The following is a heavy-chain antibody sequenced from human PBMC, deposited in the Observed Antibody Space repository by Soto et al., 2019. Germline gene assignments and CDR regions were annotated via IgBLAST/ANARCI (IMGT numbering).Heavy chain of an antibody. J-gene: IGHJ3*02. D-gene: IGHD4-17*01. CDR1: GYTCTSYA. Sequence: ASVKVSSEASGYTCTSYAMHWVRQAPGQRLEWMGWINAGNGNTKYSQKFQGRVTITRDTSASTAYMELSSLRSEDTAVYYCARHGDPYDAFDIWGQGTLVTVAS. CDR2: INAGNGNT. V-gene: IGHV1-3*01. CDR3: ARHGDPYDAFDI.